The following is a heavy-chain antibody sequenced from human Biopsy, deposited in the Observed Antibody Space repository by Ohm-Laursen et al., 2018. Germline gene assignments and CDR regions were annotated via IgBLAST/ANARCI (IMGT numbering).Heavy chain of an antibody. D-gene: IGHD4-23*01. CDR2: ISHTGYT. J-gene: IGHJ1*01. Sequence: GTLSLTCTVSGGSFTGHYWTWIRQPPGKGLEWIGHISHTGYTSYKSSLKSRVTISLDTSRKHFSLRLTSLAASDTAVYYCARGSNEYGGLYFPHWGQGTLVTVSS. CDR3: ARGSNEYGGLYFPH. CDR1: GGSFTGHY. V-gene: IGHV4-59*11.